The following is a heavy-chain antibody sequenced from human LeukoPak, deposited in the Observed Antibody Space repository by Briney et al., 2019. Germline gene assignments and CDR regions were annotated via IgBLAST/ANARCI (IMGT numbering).Heavy chain of an antibody. D-gene: IGHD3-22*01. CDR3: ARHLVPYYDSSGYYDYYGMDV. V-gene: IGHV4-59*01. J-gene: IGHJ6*02. CDR2: IYYSGST. Sequence: KASETLSLTCTVSGGSISSYYWSWIRQPPGKGLEWIGYIYYSGSTNYNPSLKSRVTISVDTSKNQFSLKLSSVTAADTAVYYCARHLVPYYDSSGYYDYYGMDVWGQGTTVTVSS. CDR1: GGSISSYY.